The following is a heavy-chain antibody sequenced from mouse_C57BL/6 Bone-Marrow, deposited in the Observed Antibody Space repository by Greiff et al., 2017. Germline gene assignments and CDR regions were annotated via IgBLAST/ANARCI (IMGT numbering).Heavy chain of an antibody. CDR3: ARVEFDGSSGDWCFDM. D-gene: IGHD1-1*01. J-gene: IGHJ1*01. CDR2: IYPRDGST. V-gene: IGHV1-85*01. Sequence: QVQLQQSGAELMKPGASVKLSCKATGYTFTGYWIEWVKQRPGQGLEWIGWIYPRDGSTKYNEKFKGKATLTVDTSSSTAYMELHSLTSEDSAVYFCARVEFDGSSGDWCFDMWYSGTAVTVSA. CDR1: GYTFTGYW.